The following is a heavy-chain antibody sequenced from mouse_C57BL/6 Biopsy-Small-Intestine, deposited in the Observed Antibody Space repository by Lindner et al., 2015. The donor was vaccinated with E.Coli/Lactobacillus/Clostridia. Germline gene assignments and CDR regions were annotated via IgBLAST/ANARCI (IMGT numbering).Heavy chain of an antibody. V-gene: IGHV1-14*01. CDR1: GYTFTNYV. CDR3: ARAYYSNYGYSDV. CDR2: IDPYNDGT. Sequence: VQLQESGPELVKPGASVKMSCKASGYTFTNYVMHWVKQKPGQGLEWIGYIDPYNDGTKYNEKFKGKATLTSDKSSSTAYMELSSLTSEDSAVYYCARAYYSNYGYSDVWGAGTTVTVSS. D-gene: IGHD2-5*01. J-gene: IGHJ1*01.